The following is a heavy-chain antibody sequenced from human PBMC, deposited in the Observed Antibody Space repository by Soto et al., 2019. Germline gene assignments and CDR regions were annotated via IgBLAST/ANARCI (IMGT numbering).Heavy chain of an antibody. J-gene: IGHJ5*02. D-gene: IGHD3-9*01. V-gene: IGHV1-18*01. CDR1: GYTFTSYG. Sequence: QVQLVQSGAEVKKPGASVKVSCKASGYTFTSYGISWVRQAPGQGLEWMGWINAYNGNTNYVQKLQGRVTMTTDTSTSTAYMELRSLRSDDTAVYYCAREGYAILTGYPNNWFDPWGQGTLVTVSS. CDR3: AREGYAILTGYPNNWFDP. CDR2: INAYNGNT.